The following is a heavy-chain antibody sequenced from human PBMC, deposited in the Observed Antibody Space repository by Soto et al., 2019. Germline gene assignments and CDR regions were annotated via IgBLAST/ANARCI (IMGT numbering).Heavy chain of an antibody. Sequence: QVRLQESGPGLVKPSETLSLTCTVSGGSFSGYYWSWIRQSAGKGLEWIGRIYTSGSTNYNPSLKSRVPMSVDTSKNQFSLKMSSVTAADTAVYYCARDRLGSSRNWGQGTLVSVSS. V-gene: IGHV4-4*07. CDR3: ARDRLGSSRN. D-gene: IGHD6-13*01. CDR1: GGSFSGYY. CDR2: IYTSGST. J-gene: IGHJ4*02.